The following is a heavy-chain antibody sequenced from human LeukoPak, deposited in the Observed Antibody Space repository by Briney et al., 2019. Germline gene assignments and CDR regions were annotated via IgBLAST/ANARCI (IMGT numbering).Heavy chain of an antibody. D-gene: IGHD6-13*01. CDR3: ARGFSSWYVTTSNTVGWFDP. CDR1: GGSISSGGYY. V-gene: IGHV4-31*03. CDR2: IYYSGST. J-gene: IGHJ5*02. Sequence: PSETLSLTCTVSGGSISSGGYYWSWIRQHPGKGLEWIGYIYYSGSTYYNPSLKSRVTISVDTSKNQFSLKLSSVTAADTAVYYCARGFSSWYVTTSNTVGWFDPWGQGTLVTVSS.